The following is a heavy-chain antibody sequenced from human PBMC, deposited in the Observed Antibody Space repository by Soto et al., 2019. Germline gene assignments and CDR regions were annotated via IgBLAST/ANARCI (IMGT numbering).Heavy chain of an antibody. J-gene: IGHJ6*02. CDR3: VIAPRYSSGWWAYYYYGMDV. CDR2: IYWNDDK. Sequence: SGPTLVNPTQTLTLTCTFSGFSLTSSGVGVGWIRQPPGKALEWLALIYWNDDKRYSPSLKSRLTITKDTSKNQVVLTMTNMDPVEKATYYCVIAPRYSSGWWAYYYYGMDVWGQGTTVTVSS. CDR1: GFSLTSSGVG. D-gene: IGHD6-19*01. V-gene: IGHV2-5*04.